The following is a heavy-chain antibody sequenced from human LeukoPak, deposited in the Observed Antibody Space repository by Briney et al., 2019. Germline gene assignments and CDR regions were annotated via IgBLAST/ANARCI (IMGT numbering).Heavy chain of an antibody. CDR1: GGSISSGDYY. Sequence: SQTLSLTCTVSGGSISSGDYYWGWIRQPPGKGLEWIGYIYYSGGTHYNPSLKSRVTISVDMSKNQFSLKLSSVTAADTAVYYCASRDYYGSGSYQYWGQGTLVTVSS. J-gene: IGHJ4*02. D-gene: IGHD3-10*01. V-gene: IGHV4-30-4*01. CDR2: IYYSGGT. CDR3: ASRDYYGSGSYQY.